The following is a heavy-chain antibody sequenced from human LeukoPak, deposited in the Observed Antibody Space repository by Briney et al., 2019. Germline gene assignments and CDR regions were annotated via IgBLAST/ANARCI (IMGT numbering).Heavy chain of an antibody. CDR2: ISGSGGST. D-gene: IGHD3-22*01. J-gene: IGHJ4*02. V-gene: IGHV3-23*01. CDR3: ARDVKYYYDSSAPTGFDY. Sequence: GGSLRLSCAASGFTFSSYAMSWVRQAPGKGLEWVSAISGSGGSTYYADSVKGRFTISRDNSKNTLYLQMNSLRAEDTAVYYCARDVKYYYDSSAPTGFDYWGQGTLVTVSS. CDR1: GFTFSSYA.